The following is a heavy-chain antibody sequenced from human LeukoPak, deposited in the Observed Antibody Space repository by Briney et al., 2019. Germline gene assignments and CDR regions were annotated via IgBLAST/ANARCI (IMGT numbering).Heavy chain of an antibody. CDR2: ISYDGSNE. CDR1: GVTSCGDT. Sequence: PGGSLRLSCAASGVTSCGDTMRTGPQAPGKGLEWVAVISYDGSNEYYADSVKGRFTISRDNYKNTLYLQMNTLRSEHTSLYYCADIAAAGIPYFDYWRQGTLVTVSS. J-gene: IGHJ4*02. V-gene: IGHV3-30*03. CDR3: ADIAAAGIPYFDY. D-gene: IGHD6-13*01.